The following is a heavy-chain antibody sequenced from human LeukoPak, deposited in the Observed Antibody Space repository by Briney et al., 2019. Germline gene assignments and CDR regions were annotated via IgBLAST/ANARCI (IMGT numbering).Heavy chain of an antibody. Sequence: SGGSLRLSCAVSGFTFSGYWMNWVRHAPGKGLVWVSRINSDGSGATYADSVKGRFTISRDNAKKMLFLQMNSLRAEDTAVYYCTRDFYSSSWDWGQGTLVTVSS. CDR1: GFTFSGYW. CDR3: TRDFYSSSWD. V-gene: IGHV3-74*01. J-gene: IGHJ1*01. CDR2: INSDGSGA. D-gene: IGHD6-13*01.